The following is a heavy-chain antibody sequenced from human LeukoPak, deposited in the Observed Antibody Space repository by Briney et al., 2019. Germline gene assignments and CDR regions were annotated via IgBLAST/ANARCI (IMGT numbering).Heavy chain of an antibody. D-gene: IGHD6-13*01. J-gene: IGHJ4*02. Sequence: QPGGSLRLSCAASGFTFSSYAMSWVRQAPGKGLEWVSAISGSGGSTYYADSVKGRFTISRDNAKNSLYLQMNSLRAEDTAVYYCARSGIAAAGTDFDYWGQGTLVTVSS. CDR2: ISGSGGST. CDR1: GFTFSSYA. V-gene: IGHV3-23*01. CDR3: ARSGIAAAGTDFDY.